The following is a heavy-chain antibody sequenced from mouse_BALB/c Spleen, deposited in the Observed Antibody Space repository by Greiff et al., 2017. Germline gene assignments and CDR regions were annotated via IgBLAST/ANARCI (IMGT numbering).Heavy chain of an antibody. CDR2: ISSGGST. D-gene: IGHD1-1*01. CDR1: GFTFSSYA. J-gene: IGHJ4*01. CDR3: ARGGTYYGSSYVGAMDY. Sequence: EVQRVESGGGLVKPGGSLKLSCAASGFTFSSYAMSWVCQTPEKRLEWVASISSGGSTYYPDSVKGRFTISRDNARNILYLQMSSLRSEDTAMYYCARGGTYYGSSYVGAMDYWGQGTSVTVSS. V-gene: IGHV5-6-5*01.